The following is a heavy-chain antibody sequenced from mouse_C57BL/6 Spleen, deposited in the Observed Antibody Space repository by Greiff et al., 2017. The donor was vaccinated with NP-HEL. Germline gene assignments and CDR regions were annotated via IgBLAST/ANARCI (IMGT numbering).Heavy chain of an antibody. J-gene: IGHJ2*01. V-gene: IGHV1-50*01. CDR1: GYTFTSYW. CDR2: IDPSDSYT. CDR3: ARIGPITTVEYYFDY. D-gene: IGHD1-1*01. Sequence: QVQLQQPGAELVKPGASVKLSCKASGYTFTSYWMQWVKQRPGQGLEWIGEIDPSDSYTNYNQKFKGKATLTVDTSSSTAYMQLSSLTSEDSAVYYCARIGPITTVEYYFDYWGQGTTLTVSS.